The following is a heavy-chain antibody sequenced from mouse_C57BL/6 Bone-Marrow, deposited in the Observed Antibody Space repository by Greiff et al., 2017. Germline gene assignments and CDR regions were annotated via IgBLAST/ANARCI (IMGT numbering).Heavy chain of an antibody. J-gene: IGHJ2*01. CDR1: GYTFTSYW. CDR2: IDPSASYT. CDR3: ARDDGYYDYFDY. Sequence: QVQLQQPGAELVMPGASVKLSCKASGYTFTSYWMHWVKQRPGQGLEWIGEIDPSASYTNYNQKFKGKSTLTVDKSSSTAYMQLSSLTSEDSAVYYCARDDGYYDYFDYWGQGTTLTVSS. D-gene: IGHD2-3*01. V-gene: IGHV1-69*01.